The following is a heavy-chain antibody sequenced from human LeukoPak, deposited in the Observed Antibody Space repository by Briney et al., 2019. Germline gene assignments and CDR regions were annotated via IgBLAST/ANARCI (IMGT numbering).Heavy chain of an antibody. J-gene: IGHJ4*02. Sequence: GGSLRLSCAASGFTFSSYAMHWVRQAPGKGLEWVAVISYDGSNKYYADSVKGRFTISRDNSKNTLFLQMNSLRPEDTAVYYCATSPYGGYHFDTWGQGTRLTVSS. CDR1: GFTFSSYA. CDR2: ISYDGSNK. V-gene: IGHV3-30*04. CDR3: ATSPYGGYHFDT. D-gene: IGHD4-17*01.